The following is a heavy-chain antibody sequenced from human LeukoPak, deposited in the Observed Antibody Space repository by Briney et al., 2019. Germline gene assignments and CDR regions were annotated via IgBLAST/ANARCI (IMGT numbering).Heavy chain of an antibody. V-gene: IGHV1-69*13. Sequence: SXXVSCKASGGTFISYAISWVRQAPGQGLEWMGGIIPIFGTANYAQKFQGRVTITADESTSTAYMELSSLRSEDTAVYYCARAADQLYYDFWSGPGDYWGQGTLVTVSS. CDR3: ARAADQLYYDFWSGPGDY. CDR2: IIPIFGTA. D-gene: IGHD3-3*01. J-gene: IGHJ4*02. CDR1: GGTFISYA.